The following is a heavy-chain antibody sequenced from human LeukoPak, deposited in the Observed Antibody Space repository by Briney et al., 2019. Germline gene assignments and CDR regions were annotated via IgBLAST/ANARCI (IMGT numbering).Heavy chain of an antibody. J-gene: IGHJ4*02. Sequence: PSETLSLTCAVYGGSFSGYYWSWVRQPPGKGLEWIGEINHSGSTNYNPSLKSRVTISVDTSKNQFSLKLSSVTAADTAVNYCASSFPFDYWGQGTLVTVSS. CDR1: GGSFSGYY. V-gene: IGHV4-34*01. CDR3: ASSFPFDY. CDR2: INHSGST.